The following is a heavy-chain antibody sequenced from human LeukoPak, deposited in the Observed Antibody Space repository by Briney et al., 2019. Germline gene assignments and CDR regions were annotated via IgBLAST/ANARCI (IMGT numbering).Heavy chain of an antibody. D-gene: IGHD3-10*01. V-gene: IGHV4-39*01. Sequence: PSETLSLTCTVSGGSISSSSYYWGWIRQPPGKGLEWIGSIYYSGSTYYNPSLKSRVTISVDTSKNQFSLKLSSVTAADTAVYYCARQGQYYGSGSHYNRYYFDYWGQGTLVTVSS. CDR2: IYYSGST. CDR3: ARQGQYYGSGSHYNRYYFDY. J-gene: IGHJ4*02. CDR1: GGSISSSSYY.